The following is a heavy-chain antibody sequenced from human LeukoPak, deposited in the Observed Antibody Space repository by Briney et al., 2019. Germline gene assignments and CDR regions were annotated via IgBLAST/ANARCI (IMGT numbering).Heavy chain of an antibody. D-gene: IGHD1-26*01. CDR3: ARDRDSESYPHGGGSDP. J-gene: IGHJ5*02. CDR2: INSDGSST. V-gene: IGHV3-74*01. Sequence: GGSLRLSCAASGFTFSSYWMHWVRQAPGKGLVWVSRINSDGSSTSYADSVKGRFTISRDNAKNTLYLQINSLRAEDTAVYYCARDRDSESYPHGGGSDPWGQGTLVTVSS. CDR1: GFTFSSYW.